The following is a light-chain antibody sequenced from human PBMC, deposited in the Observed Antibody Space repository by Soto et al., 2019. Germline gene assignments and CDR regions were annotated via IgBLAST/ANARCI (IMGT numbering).Light chain of an antibody. CDR2: RNN. J-gene: IGLJ2*01. Sequence: QSVLTQPPSASGTPGQRVTISCSGSSSDIGSNHVFWYQQLPGTAPKLLIYRNNQRPSGVPDRFSGSKSGTSASLAISGLRSEDEADYYCAVWDDNLSVDVVFGGGTKLTVL. CDR1: SSDIGSNH. CDR3: AVWDDNLSVDVV. V-gene: IGLV1-47*01.